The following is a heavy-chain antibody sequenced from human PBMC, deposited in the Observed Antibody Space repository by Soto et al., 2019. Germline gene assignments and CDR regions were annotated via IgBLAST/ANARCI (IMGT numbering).Heavy chain of an antibody. D-gene: IGHD2-8*01. CDR3: SLLTNGRPGDD. CDR2: VYYSGKT. CDR1: GASVTSDKYH. J-gene: IGHJ4*02. V-gene: IGHV4-39*01. Sequence: PSETLSLTCTVSGASVTSDKYHWGWSRQPPGRGLEWIGTVYYSGKTYHNPSLKSRVTMSMDASKNQFSLTLGSVAIADTAMYYCSLLTNGRPGDDWGQRALVTVS.